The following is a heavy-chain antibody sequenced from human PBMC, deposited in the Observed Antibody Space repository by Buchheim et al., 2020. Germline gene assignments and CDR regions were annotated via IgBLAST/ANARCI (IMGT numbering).Heavy chain of an antibody. CDR3: AKVGDCSSTSCYEYYFDY. V-gene: IGHV3-23*01. Sequence: EVQLLESGGGLVQPGGSLRLSCAASGFTFSSYAMSWVRQAPGKGLEWVSAISGSGGSTYYADSVKGRFTISRDNSKNTLYMQMNSLRAEDTAVYYCAKVGDCSSTSCYEYYFDYWGQGTL. D-gene: IGHD2-2*01. J-gene: IGHJ4*02. CDR2: ISGSGGST. CDR1: GFTFSSYA.